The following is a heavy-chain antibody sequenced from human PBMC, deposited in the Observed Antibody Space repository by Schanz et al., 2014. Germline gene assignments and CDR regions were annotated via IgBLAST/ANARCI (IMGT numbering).Heavy chain of an antibody. V-gene: IGHV3-11*01. J-gene: IGHJ4*02. CDR3: ARSGGSVFDY. CDR1: GFPFSDYF. D-gene: IGHD6-25*01. CDR2: IGNGGVTI. Sequence: QVQLVDSGGGLVKPGGSLRLSCTASGFPFSDYFMAWIRQPPGRGLEWVSYIGNGGVTIYYADSVKGRFTISRDNSKNSLYLQMNSLRAEDTAVCYCARSGGSVFDYWAQGTLVTVSS.